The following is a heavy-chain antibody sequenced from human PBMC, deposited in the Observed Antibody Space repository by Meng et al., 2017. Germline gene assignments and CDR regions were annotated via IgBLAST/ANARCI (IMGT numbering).Heavy chain of an antibody. CDR2: INPNSGGT. V-gene: IGHV1-2*06. D-gene: IGHD6-13*01. Sequence: ASVKVSCKASGYTFTGYYMHWVRQAPGQGLEWMGRINPNSGGTNYAQKFQGRVTMTRDTSISTAYMELSRLRSDDTAVYYWARESVGGSSWYHVPYYYYGMDVWGQGATVTVS. J-gene: IGHJ6*02. CDR1: GYTFTGYY. CDR3: ARESVGGSSWYHVPYYYYGMDV.